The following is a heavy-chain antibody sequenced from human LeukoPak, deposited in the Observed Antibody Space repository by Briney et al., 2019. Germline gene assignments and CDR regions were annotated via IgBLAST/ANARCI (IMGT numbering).Heavy chain of an antibody. CDR2: IYYSGNT. J-gene: IGHJ6*03. Sequence: SETLSLTCTASGGSISSYYWSWIRQPPGKGLEWIGYIYYSGNTNYNPSLTSRVTISVATSKNQFSLKLSSVTAADTAVYYCARDRTWSYMDVWGKGTTVTVSS. CDR3: ARDRTWSYMDV. D-gene: IGHD3-3*01. CDR1: GGSISSYY. V-gene: IGHV4-59*01.